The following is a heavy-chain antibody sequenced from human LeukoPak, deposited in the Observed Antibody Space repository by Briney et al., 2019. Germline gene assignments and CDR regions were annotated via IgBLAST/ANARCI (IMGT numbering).Heavy chain of an antibody. CDR1: GDSMTNYY. D-gene: IGHD1-26*01. CDR3: ARDRWELTPAKGWFDS. Sequence: SETLSLTCAVSGDSMTNYYWSWIRQPAGQGLEWIGHIHVSGRTNYNPSFKSRVSMSIDTSKKQFSLNLTSVSAADTAVYFCARDRWELTPAKGWFDSWGQGTLVTVSS. V-gene: IGHV4-4*07. CDR2: IHVSGRT. J-gene: IGHJ5*01.